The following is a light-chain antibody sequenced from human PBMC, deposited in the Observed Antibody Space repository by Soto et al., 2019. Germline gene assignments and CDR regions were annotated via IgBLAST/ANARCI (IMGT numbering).Light chain of an antibody. CDR3: QQRSEWPLCT. CDR2: DVP. V-gene: IGKV3-11*01. J-gene: IGKJ2*02. Sequence: EIILTQSPATLSLSPGDRATLSCRASQSVSHYLAWYQQKHGQAPRLLIYDVPNRATGIPARFSGSGSGTAFTLTIISLEPEDFAVYFCQQRSEWPLCTFGQGTKLDIK. CDR1: QSVSHY.